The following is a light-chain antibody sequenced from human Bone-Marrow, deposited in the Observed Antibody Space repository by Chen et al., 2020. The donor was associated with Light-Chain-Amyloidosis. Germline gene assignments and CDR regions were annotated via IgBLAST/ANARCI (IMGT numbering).Light chain of an antibody. J-gene: IGLJ2*01. V-gene: IGLV3-1*01. CDR1: KLGNKY. CDR3: QAWDNSTPI. CDR2: QDT. Sequence: SYELTQPPSVSVSPGQTASISCSGDKLGNKYAYWYQQKPGQSPVIVIYQDTKRPSGIPERFSGSNSGTKATLTISGTQAMDEADYYCQAWDNSTPIFGGGTELTVL.